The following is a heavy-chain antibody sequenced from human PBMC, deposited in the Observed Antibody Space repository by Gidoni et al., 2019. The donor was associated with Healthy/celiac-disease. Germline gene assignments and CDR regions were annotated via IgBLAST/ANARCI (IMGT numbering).Heavy chain of an antibody. CDR3: AKLVGRFGVVAALDY. D-gene: IGHD2-15*01. CDR1: GGSISSSSYY. V-gene: IGHV4-39*01. J-gene: IGHJ4*02. Sequence: QLQLQESGPGLVKPSETLSLTCTVSGGSISSSSYYWGWIRQPPGKGLEWIGSIHSSGRPYYNPSRKSRFTISVDTSKNQFSLKLWSVTAADTAVYYCAKLVGRFGVVAALDYWGQGTLVTVSS. CDR2: IHSSGRP.